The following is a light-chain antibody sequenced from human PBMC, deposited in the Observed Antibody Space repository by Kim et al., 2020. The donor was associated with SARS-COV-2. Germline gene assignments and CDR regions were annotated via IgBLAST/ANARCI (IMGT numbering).Light chain of an antibody. CDR3: QQYGSSPLT. J-gene: IGKJ4*01. V-gene: IGKV3-20*01. CDR2: GAS. Sequence: PGERATRACRASQSVSSSYLAWYQQKPGQAPRRLIYGASSRATGIPDRFSGSGSGTDFTLTISRLEPEDFAVYYCQQYGSSPLTFGGGTKVDIK. CDR1: QSVSSSY.